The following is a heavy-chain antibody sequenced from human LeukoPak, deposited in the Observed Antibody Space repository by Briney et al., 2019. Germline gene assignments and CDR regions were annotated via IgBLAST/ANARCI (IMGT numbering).Heavy chain of an antibody. D-gene: IGHD6-6*01. CDR2: IWYGGSNK. CDR3: AKASFLNSSSYYFDY. CDR1: GFTFAGYA. Sequence: PGGSLRLSCAASGFTFAGYAMTWVRQAPGKGLEWVAVIWYGGSNKYYADSVKGRFTISRDNSKNTLYLQMNSLRAEDTAVYYCAKASFLNSSSYYFDYWGQGTLVTVSS. V-gene: IGHV3-30*02. J-gene: IGHJ4*02.